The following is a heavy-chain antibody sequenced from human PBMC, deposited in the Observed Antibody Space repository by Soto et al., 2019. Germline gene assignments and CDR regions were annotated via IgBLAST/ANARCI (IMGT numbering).Heavy chain of an antibody. J-gene: IGHJ6*02. CDR1: GFTFSTYS. CDR3: ARTRLPNSFGPIAYGLDV. CDR2: VSYDGNNK. Sequence: GGSLRLSCAASGFTFSTYSMTWVRQAPGKGLEWVAVVSYDGNNKYHADSVRGRFTISRDNSKNTLYLQMDSLRPEDTAVFYCARTRLPNSFGPIAYGLDVWGQGTTVTVSS. V-gene: IGHV3-30-3*01. D-gene: IGHD2-21*01.